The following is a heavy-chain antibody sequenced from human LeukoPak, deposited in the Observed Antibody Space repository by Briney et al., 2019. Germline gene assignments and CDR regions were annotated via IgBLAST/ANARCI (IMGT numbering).Heavy chain of an antibody. CDR2: LTWNAGST. D-gene: IGHD3-22*01. V-gene: IGHV3-20*04. Sequence: GGSLRLSCTTFEFPLRNYWMSWVRQAPGKGLEWVSALTWNAGSTGYADSVKGRFIISRDNAKNSLYLQMNSLRAEDTALYYCARFVDYYDSSGYSYFDYWGQGTLVTVSS. CDR1: EFPLRNYW. J-gene: IGHJ4*02. CDR3: ARFVDYYDSSGYSYFDY.